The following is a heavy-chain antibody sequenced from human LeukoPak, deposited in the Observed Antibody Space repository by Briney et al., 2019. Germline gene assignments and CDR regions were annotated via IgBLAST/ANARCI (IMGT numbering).Heavy chain of an antibody. J-gene: IGHJ5*02. V-gene: IGHV3-74*01. CDR1: GFTFSSYW. CDR2: INTDGSST. Sequence: GGSLRLSCAASGFTFSSYWMHWVRQAPGKGLVWVSRINTDGSSTSYADSVKGRFTTSRDNAKNTLYLQMNSLRAEDTAVYYCARAGYCSSTSCYHWFDPWGQGTLVTVSS. D-gene: IGHD2-2*01. CDR3: ARAGYCSSTSCYHWFDP.